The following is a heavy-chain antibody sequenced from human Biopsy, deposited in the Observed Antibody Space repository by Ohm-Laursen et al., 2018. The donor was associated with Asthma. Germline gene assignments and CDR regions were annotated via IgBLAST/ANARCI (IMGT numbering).Heavy chain of an antibody. V-gene: IGHV3-7*01. D-gene: IGHD3-3*02. CDR1: GFTFGDYW. J-gene: IGHJ1*01. CDR3: ARTFHFWSPYHAEHYQL. CDR2: IKHDGTEK. Sequence: GSLRLSCAATGFTFGDYWMSWVRQVPGKGLEWVANIKHDGTEKSHVDSLKGRFTISRDNAKNSLYLQMNSLRAEVTAVYYCARTFHFWSPYHAEHYQLWGQGTLVTVSS.